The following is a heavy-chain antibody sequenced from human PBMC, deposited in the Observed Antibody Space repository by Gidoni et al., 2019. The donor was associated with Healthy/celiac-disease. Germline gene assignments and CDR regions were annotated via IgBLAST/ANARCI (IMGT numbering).Heavy chain of an antibody. CDR3: ARGGITGTLYMDV. J-gene: IGHJ6*03. CDR2: INPNSGGT. V-gene: IGHV1-2*04. D-gene: IGHD1-7*01. Sequence: QVPLVQSGSEVKKPGASVKVSCTASGYTFTGYYMHWVRQAPGQGLEWMGWINPNSGGTKYAQKFQGWVTMTRDTSISTAYMELSRLRFDDTAVYYCARGGITGTLYMDVWGKGTTVTVSS. CDR1: GYTFTGYY.